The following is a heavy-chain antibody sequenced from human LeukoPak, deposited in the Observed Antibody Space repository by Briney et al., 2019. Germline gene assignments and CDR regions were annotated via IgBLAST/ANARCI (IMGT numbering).Heavy chain of an antibody. J-gene: IGHJ4*02. D-gene: IGHD3-9*01. Sequence: PGGSLRLSCAASGFTFSSYAMSWVRQAPGKGLEWVSAISGSGGSTYYVDSVKGRFTISRDNSKNTLYLQMNSLRAEDTAVYYCASFEGSILYYFDYWGQGTLVTVSS. CDR2: ISGSGGST. CDR1: GFTFSSYA. V-gene: IGHV3-23*01. CDR3: ASFEGSILYYFDY.